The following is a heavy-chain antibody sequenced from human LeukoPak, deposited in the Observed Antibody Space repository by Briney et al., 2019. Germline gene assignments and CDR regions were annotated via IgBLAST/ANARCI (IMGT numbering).Heavy chain of an antibody. CDR3: ATQYYYDSSGYYLFDY. CDR1: GFTVSSNY. CDR2: IYSGGST. Sequence: GGSLRLSCAASGFTVSSNYMSWVRQAPGKGLKWVSVIYSGGSTYYADSVKGRFTISKDNSKNTLYLQMNSLRAEDTAVYYCATQYYYDSSGYYLFDYWGQGTLVTVSS. J-gene: IGHJ4*02. D-gene: IGHD3-22*01. V-gene: IGHV3-53*01.